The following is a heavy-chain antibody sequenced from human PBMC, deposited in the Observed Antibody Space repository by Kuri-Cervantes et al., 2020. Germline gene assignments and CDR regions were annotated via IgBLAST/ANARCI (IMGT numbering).Heavy chain of an antibody. CDR3: ARASLENWNYGDYYYYYGMDV. CDR1: GFTFSSYS. D-gene: IGHD1-7*01. CDR2: ISSSGSTI. J-gene: IGHJ6*02. V-gene: IGHV3-48*01. Sequence: GESLKISCAASGFTFSSYSMNWVRQAPGKGLEWVSYISSSGSTIYYADSVKGRFTISRDNSKNTLYLQMNSLRAEDTAVYYCARASLENWNYGDYYYYYGMDVWGQGTTVTVSS.